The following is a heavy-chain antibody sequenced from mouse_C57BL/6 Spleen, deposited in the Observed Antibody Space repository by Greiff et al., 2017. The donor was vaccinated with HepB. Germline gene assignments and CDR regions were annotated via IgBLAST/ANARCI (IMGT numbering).Heavy chain of an antibody. Sequence: EVQLQESGGGLVKPGGSLKLSCAASGFTFSSYTMSWVRQTPEKRLEWVATISGGGGNTYYPDSVKGRFTISRDNAKNTLYLQMSSLRSEDTALYYCARRYDGYYRYFDVWGTGTTVTVSS. D-gene: IGHD2-3*01. J-gene: IGHJ1*03. CDR2: ISGGGGNT. CDR3: ARRYDGYYRYFDV. V-gene: IGHV5-9*01. CDR1: GFTFSSYT.